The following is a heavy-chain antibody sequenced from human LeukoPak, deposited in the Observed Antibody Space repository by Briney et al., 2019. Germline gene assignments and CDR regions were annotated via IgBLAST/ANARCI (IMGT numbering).Heavy chain of an antibody. CDR1: GYTFNTFD. CDR3: ARGRRLRGVTSRPIYYYYYMDV. CDR2: VNPDNDKT. J-gene: IGHJ6*03. Sequence: GAPVKLSCKASGYTFNTFDINWVRQATGQGPEWMGWVNPDNDKTVYAPKFQGRVSISSNNSINTAYMEFSGLKSDDTAVYYCARGRRLRGVTSRPIYYYYYMDVWGGGTTVAVSS. V-gene: IGHV1-8*03. D-gene: IGHD3-10*01.